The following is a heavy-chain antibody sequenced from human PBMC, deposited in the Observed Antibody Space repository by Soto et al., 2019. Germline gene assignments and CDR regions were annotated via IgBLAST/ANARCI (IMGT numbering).Heavy chain of an antibody. CDR2: ISAYNGNT. D-gene: IGHD2-2*01. V-gene: IGHV1-18*04. Sequence: QVQLVQSGAEVKKPGASVKVSCKASGYTFTSYGISWVRQAPGQGLEWMGWISAYNGNTNYAQKLQGRVTMTTDTSTSTAYMELRSLRSADTAVYYCARSGYCSSTSCPRGNWFDPWGQGTLVTVSS. J-gene: IGHJ5*02. CDR3: ARSGYCSSTSCPRGNWFDP. CDR1: GYTFTSYG.